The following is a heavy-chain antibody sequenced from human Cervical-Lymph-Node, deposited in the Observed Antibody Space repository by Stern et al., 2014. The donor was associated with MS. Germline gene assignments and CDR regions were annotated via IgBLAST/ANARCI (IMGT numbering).Heavy chain of an antibody. J-gene: IGHJ4*02. CDR3: AKDKYQQLVPSFDY. Sequence: EVQLVESGGGLVQPGRSLRLSCAASGFTFDDYAMHWVRQAPGKGPERVSGISWNSGSIGYADSVKGRFTISRDNAKNSLYLQMNSLRAEDTALYYCAKDKYQQLVPSFDYWGQGTLVTVSS. D-gene: IGHD6-13*01. CDR2: ISWNSGSI. CDR1: GFTFDDYA. V-gene: IGHV3-9*01.